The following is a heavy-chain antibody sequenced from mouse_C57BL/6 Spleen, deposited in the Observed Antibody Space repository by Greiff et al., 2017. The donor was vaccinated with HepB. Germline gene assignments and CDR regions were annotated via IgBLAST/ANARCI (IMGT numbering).Heavy chain of an antibody. CDR3: ARQLRLRDYAMDY. V-gene: IGHV2-6-1*01. CDR2: IWSDGST. D-gene: IGHD3-2*02. CDR1: GFSLTSYG. Sequence: VKVEESGPGLVAPSQSLSITCTVSGFSLTSYGVNWVRQTPGKGLEWLVVIWSDGSTTYNSAHNSRLSISKDNSKSQVFLKMNSLQTDDTAMYYCARQLRLRDYAMDYWGQGTSVTVSS. J-gene: IGHJ4*01.